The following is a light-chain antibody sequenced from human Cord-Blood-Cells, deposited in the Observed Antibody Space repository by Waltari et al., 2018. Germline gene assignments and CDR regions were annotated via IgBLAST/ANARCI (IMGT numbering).Light chain of an antibody. J-gene: IGLJ1*01. V-gene: IGLV2-14*01. CDR3: SSYTSSSTLLYV. Sequence: QSALTQPASVSGSPGQSITISCTGTSSDVGGYNYVSWYQQHPGKATKLMIYEVSNRPSWVSNRFSGSKSCNTAALTSSGLQAEDEADYYCSSYTSSSTLLYVFGTGTKVTVL. CDR2: EVS. CDR1: SSDVGGYNY.